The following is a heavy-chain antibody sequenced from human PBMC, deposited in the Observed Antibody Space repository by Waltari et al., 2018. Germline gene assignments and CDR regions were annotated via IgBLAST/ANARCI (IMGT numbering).Heavy chain of an antibody. J-gene: IGHJ5*02. CDR2: INHSGST. D-gene: IGHD6-19*01. V-gene: IGHV4-34*01. CDR3: ARRYSSGWYGGWFDP. CDR1: GGSFSGYY. Sequence: QVQLQQWGAGLLKPSETLSLTCAVYGGSFSGYYWSWIRQPPGKGLEGIGEINHSGSTNYTPSLKSRVTISTDTSKNQFSLKLSSVTAADTAVYYCARRYSSGWYGGWFDPWGQGTLVTVSS.